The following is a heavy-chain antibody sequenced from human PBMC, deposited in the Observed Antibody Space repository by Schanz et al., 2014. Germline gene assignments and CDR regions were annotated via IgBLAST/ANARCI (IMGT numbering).Heavy chain of an antibody. CDR2: IDDTGST. D-gene: IGHD3-10*01. V-gene: IGHV4-39*01. J-gene: IGHJ5*02. CDR1: GGSISSNSYY. Sequence: QLQLQESGPGLVKPSETLSLTCTVSGGSISSNSYYWGWIRQPPGKGLEWIGTIDDTGSTYYTPSLRGRLTMSVDTPKSQLSVQLTSVTAADTAVYYCARLMVPGWFDPWGQGQLVTVSS. CDR3: ARLMVPGWFDP.